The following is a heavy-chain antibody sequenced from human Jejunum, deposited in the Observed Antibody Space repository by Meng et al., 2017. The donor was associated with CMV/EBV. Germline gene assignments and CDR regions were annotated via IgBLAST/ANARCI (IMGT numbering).Heavy chain of an antibody. CDR1: GGPVSSGSYY. CDR3: ARGTWAAAPSDY. D-gene: IGHD1-1*01. V-gene: IGHV4-61*03. J-gene: IGHJ4*02. Sequence: VSGGPVSSGSYYWSWVRQPPGRGLEFIGYVYYNGNTNYNPSLMRRVTISLDTSQNHFSLKLTSVTAADTAVYYCARGTWAAAPSDYWGQGFRVTVSS. CDR2: VYYNGNT.